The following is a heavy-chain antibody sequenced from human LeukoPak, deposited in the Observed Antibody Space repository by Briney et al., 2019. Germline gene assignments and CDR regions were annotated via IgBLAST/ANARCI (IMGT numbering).Heavy chain of an antibody. V-gene: IGHV1-18*01. Sequence: ASVKVSCKASGYTFTSYAMNWVRQAAGQGLEWMGWISAYNGNTNYAQKLQGRVTMTTDTSTSTAYMELRSLRSDDTAIYYCATYRQVLLPCESWGQGTLVTVSS. D-gene: IGHD2-8*02. J-gene: IGHJ5*02. CDR2: ISAYNGNT. CDR1: GYTFTSYA. CDR3: ATYRQVLLPCES.